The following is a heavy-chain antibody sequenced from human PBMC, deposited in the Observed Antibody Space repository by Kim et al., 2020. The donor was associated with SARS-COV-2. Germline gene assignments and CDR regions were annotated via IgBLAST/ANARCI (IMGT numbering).Heavy chain of an antibody. D-gene: IGHD6-13*01. CDR2: ISYDGSNK. CDR3: AKDLYSSSWYLFDY. V-gene: IGHV3-30*18. CDR1: GFTFSSYG. J-gene: IGHJ4*02. Sequence: GGSLRLSCAASGFTFSSYGMHWVRQAPGKGLEWVAVISYDGSNKYYADSVKGRFTISRDNSKNTLYLQMNSLRAEDTAVYYCAKDLYSSSWYLFDYWGQGTLVTVSS.